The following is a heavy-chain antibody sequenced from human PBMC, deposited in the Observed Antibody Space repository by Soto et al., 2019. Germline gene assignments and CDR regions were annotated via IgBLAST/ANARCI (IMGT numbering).Heavy chain of an antibody. J-gene: IGHJ6*03. CDR2: INHSGST. V-gene: IGHV4-34*01. CDR3: ARDSMTTVTNMDV. CDR1: GGSFSGYY. D-gene: IGHD4-17*01. Sequence: ASETLSLTCAVYGGSFSGYYWSWIRQPPGKGLELIGEINHSGSTNYNPSLKSRVTISVDTSKNQFSLKLSSVTAADTAVYYCARDSMTTVTNMDVWGKGTTVTVSS.